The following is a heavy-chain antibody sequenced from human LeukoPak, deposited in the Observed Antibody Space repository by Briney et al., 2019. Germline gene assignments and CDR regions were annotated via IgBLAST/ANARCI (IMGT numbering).Heavy chain of an antibody. V-gene: IGHV3-30*02. D-gene: IGHD3-3*01. CDR1: GFTFSSYG. CDR3: AKAPRTPDFWSGYYYYYYYMDV. Sequence: GGSLRLSCAASGFTFSSYGMHWVRQAPGKGLEWVAFIRYDGSNKYYADSVKGRFTISRDNSKNTLYLQMNSLRAEDTAVYYCAKAPRTPDFWSGYYYYYYYMDVWGKGTTVTVSS. CDR2: IRYDGSNK. J-gene: IGHJ6*03.